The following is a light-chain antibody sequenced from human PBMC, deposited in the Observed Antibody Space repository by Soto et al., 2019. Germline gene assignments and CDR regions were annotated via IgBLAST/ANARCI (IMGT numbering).Light chain of an antibody. J-gene: IGLJ1*01. V-gene: IGLV2-14*01. CDR1: SSDIGGYNV. CDR3: NSYRTVSTYV. CDR2: DVG. Sequence: QSALTQPASVSGSPGQSITIACTGTSSDIGGYNVVSWYQQHPGKAPKLLIYDVGNRPSGVSNRFSGSKSGNTASLTISGLQAEDEAHYYFNSYRTVSTYVFGTGTKLTVL.